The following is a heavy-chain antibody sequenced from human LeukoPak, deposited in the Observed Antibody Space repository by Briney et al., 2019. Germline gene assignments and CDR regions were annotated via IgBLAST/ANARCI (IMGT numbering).Heavy chain of an antibody. CDR3: ARARWQLVPYFDS. CDR1: GYTFTDYC. CDR2: INPNSAGT. V-gene: IGHV1-2*02. D-gene: IGHD6-6*01. J-gene: IGHJ4*02. Sequence: ASVKVSCKASGYTFTDYCMHWVRQAPGQGLEWMGWINPNSAGTNFAQKFQGRVAMTRDTSISTAYLELGSLRSDDTAVYFCARARWQLVPYFDSWGQGTLVTVSS.